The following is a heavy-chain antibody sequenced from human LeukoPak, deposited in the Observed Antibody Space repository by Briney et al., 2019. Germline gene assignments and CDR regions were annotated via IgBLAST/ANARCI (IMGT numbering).Heavy chain of an antibody. CDR1: GFTFNNYA. CDR3: AKDGDSGYDVFDC. D-gene: IGHD5-12*01. V-gene: IGHV3-23*01. Sequence: PGGSLRPSCAASGFTFNNYAMSWVRPAPGKGLEWVSPISGSGGSTYYADSAKGRFTISRDKSKNTLYLQMNSLRVEDTAVYYCAKDGDSGYDVFDCWGQGTLVTVSS. CDR2: ISGSGGST. J-gene: IGHJ4*02.